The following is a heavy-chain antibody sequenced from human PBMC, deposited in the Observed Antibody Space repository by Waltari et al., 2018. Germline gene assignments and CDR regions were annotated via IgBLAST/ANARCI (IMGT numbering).Heavy chain of an antibody. CDR3: AREGIDYYDSSGYYGGLGY. CDR1: GGSFSSYY. CDR2: INHSGST. V-gene: IGHV4-34*01. D-gene: IGHD3-22*01. J-gene: IGHJ4*02. Sequence: QVQLQQWGAGLLKPSETLSLTCAVYGGSFSSYYWSWIRQPPGKGLEWIGEINHSGSTNYNPSLKSRVPISVDTSKNQFSLKLSSVTAADTAVYYCAREGIDYYDSSGYYGGLGYWGQGTLVTVSS.